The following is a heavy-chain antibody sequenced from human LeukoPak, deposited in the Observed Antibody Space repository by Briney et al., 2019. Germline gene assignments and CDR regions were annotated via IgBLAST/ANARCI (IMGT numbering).Heavy chain of an antibody. J-gene: IGHJ4*02. D-gene: IGHD3-22*01. Sequence: SETLSLTCTVSGGSIRSYWSWIRQPAGKGLEWIGRIYGSGSTDYNPSLKSRVTMSIDTSKNQFSLNLISVTAADTAVYYCARDVPHTIVVVITDLDYWGQGTLVTVSS. CDR1: GGSIRSY. V-gene: IGHV4-4*07. CDR3: ARDVPHTIVVVITDLDY. CDR2: IYGSGST.